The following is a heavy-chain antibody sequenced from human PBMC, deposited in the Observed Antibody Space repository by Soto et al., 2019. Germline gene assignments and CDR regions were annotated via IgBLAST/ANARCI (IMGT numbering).Heavy chain of an antibody. D-gene: IGHD1-20*01. J-gene: IGHJ4*02. CDR3: ARGITLPTPLDY. Sequence: QVQLVQSGAEEKKPGASVKVSCKASGYTFTSYAMHWVRQAPGQRLEWMGWINAGNGNTKYSQKFQGRVTITRDTSASTAYLELSSLRSEDTAVYYCARGITLPTPLDYWGQGTLVTVSS. CDR2: INAGNGNT. V-gene: IGHV1-3*05. CDR1: GYTFTSYA.